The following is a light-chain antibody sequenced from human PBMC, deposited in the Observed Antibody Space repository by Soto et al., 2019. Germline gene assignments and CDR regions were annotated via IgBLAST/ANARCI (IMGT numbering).Light chain of an antibody. CDR2: GNN. J-gene: IGLJ3*02. V-gene: IGLV1-40*01. Sequence: QPVLTQPPSVSGAPGQRVTISCTGSSSNIGAGYDVHWYQQLPGTAPKLLIYGNNNRPSGVPDRFSGSKSGTSASLAITGLQAEDAADYYCQSYDSSLSGWVFGGGTKLTVL. CDR3: QSYDSSLSGWV. CDR1: SSNIGAGYD.